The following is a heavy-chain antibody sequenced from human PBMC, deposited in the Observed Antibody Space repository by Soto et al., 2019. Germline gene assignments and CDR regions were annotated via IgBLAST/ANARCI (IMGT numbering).Heavy chain of an antibody. J-gene: IGHJ5*02. CDR1: GGSVSSGTSY. Sequence: QVQLQESGPGLVKPSETLSLTCTVSGGSVSSGTSYWSWIRQPPGKGLEWIGNIFYTGTTSYNPSLKSRVAISIDTSRNQFCLRLTSVTAADTAVYYCAGERGVWFGDLLPHGWLAPWGQGTLVTVS. V-gene: IGHV4-61*01. D-gene: IGHD3-10*01. CDR2: IFYTGTT. CDR3: AGERGVWFGDLLPHGWLAP.